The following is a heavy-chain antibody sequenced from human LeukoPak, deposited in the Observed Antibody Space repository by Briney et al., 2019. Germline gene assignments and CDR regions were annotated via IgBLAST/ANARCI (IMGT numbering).Heavy chain of an antibody. CDR3: ARDLMEWLGTNWFDP. Sequence: GASVKVSCKASGYTFTSYGISWVRQAPGQGLEGMGWISAYNGNTNYAQKLQGRVTMTTDTSTSTAYMELRSLRSDDTAVYYCARDLMEWLGTNWFDPWGQGTLVTVSS. CDR2: ISAYNGNT. J-gene: IGHJ5*02. D-gene: IGHD3-3*01. V-gene: IGHV1-18*01. CDR1: GYTFTSYG.